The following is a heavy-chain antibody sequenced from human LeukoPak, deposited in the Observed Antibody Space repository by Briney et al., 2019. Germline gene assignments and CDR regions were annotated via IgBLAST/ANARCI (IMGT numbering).Heavy chain of an antibody. CDR2: ISYDGSNK. D-gene: IGHD3-22*01. CDR1: GFTFSSYA. J-gene: IGHJ3*02. Sequence: GGSLRLSCAASGFTFSSYAMHWVRQAPGKGLEWVAVISYDGSNKYYADSVKGRFTTSRDYSKNTLYLQMNSLRAEDTAVYYCARGYYDSSGYHDAFDIWGQGTMVTVSS. V-gene: IGHV3-30-3*01. CDR3: ARGYYDSSGYHDAFDI.